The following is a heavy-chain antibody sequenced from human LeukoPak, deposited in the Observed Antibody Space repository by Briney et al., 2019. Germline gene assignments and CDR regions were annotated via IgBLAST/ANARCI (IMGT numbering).Heavy chain of an antibody. CDR3: ARNLYYYDSSGYSDAFDI. J-gene: IGHJ3*02. D-gene: IGHD3-22*01. CDR2: IYHSGST. Sequence: PSQTLSLTCAVSGGSISSGGYSWSWIRQPPGKGLEWIGYIYHSGSTYYNPSLKSRVTISVDRSKNQFSLKLSSVTAADTAVYYCARNLYYYDSSGYSDAFDIWGQGTMVTVSS. V-gene: IGHV4-30-2*01. CDR1: GGSISSGGYS.